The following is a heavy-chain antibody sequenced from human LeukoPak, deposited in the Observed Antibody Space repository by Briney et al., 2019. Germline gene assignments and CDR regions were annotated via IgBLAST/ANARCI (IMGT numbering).Heavy chain of an antibody. D-gene: IGHD4-17*01. CDR3: ARGPTTVTTTDFDY. J-gene: IGHJ4*02. Sequence: GASVKVSCKASGYTFTSYGISWVRQAPGQGLEWMGWISAYNGNTNYAQKLRGRVTMTTDTSTSTAYMELRSLRSDDTAVYYCARGPTTVTTTDFDYWGQGTLVTVSS. V-gene: IGHV1-18*01. CDR1: GYTFTSYG. CDR2: ISAYNGNT.